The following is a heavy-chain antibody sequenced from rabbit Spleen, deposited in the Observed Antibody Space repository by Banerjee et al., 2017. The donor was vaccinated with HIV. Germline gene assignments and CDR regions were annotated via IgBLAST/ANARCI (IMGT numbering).Heavy chain of an antibody. CDR3: ARNYVNAFDP. Sequence: QSLEESGGDLVKPGGTLTLTCTVSGFSFSSTWICWVRQAPGKGLEWIACIDTNDGDTDYANWPKGRFTISKTSSTTVTLQMTSLTAADTATYFCARNYVNAFDPWGQGTLVTVS. D-gene: IGHD1-1*01. CDR1: GFSFSSTW. V-gene: IGHV1S40*01. J-gene: IGHJ2*01. CDR2: IDTNDGDT.